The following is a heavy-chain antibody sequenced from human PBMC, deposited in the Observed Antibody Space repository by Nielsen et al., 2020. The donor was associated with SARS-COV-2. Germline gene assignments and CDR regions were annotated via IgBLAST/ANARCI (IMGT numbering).Heavy chain of an antibody. D-gene: IGHD3-22*01. Sequence: SETLSLTCTVSGDSNNDYYWTWIRQPPGKGLEWIGYIYHSGSTYYNPSLKSRVTISVDTSKNQFSLKLSSVTAADTAVYYCARAQRAGRDYYDSSGEGGDIWGQGTMVTVSS. CDR2: IYHSGST. CDR3: ARAQRAGRDYYDSSGEGGDI. CDR1: GDSNNDYY. J-gene: IGHJ3*02. V-gene: IGHV4-59*08.